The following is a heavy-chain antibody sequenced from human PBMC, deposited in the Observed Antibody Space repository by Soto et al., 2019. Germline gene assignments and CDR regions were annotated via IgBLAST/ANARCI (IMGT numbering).Heavy chain of an antibody. J-gene: IGHJ4*02. CDR2: ITDSGGNT. D-gene: IGHD3-10*01. CDR1: GFTFSSCA. Sequence: EVQLLKSGGGWVQPGGSLRLPCAASGFTFSSCARSSFRQAPGKGLWWVSSITDSGGNTQYSDSVKGRFTISRDNSKNTLYLQISSLRAGDTAVYYCAKYHNLDYWGQGTLVTVSS. V-gene: IGHV3-23*01. CDR3: AKYHNLDY.